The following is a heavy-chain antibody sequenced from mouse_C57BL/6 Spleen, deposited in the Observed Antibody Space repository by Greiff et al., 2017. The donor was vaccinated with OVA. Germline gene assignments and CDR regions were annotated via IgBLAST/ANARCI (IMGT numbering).Heavy chain of an antibody. Sequence: QVQLQQPGTELVKPGASVKLSCKASGYTFTSYWMHWVKQRPGQGLEWIGNINPSNGSTNYNEKFKSKATLTVDKSSSTAYMQLSSLTSEDSAVYYWAESDGSYGYWYFDVWGTGTTVTVSS. CDR1: GYTFTSYW. D-gene: IGHD1-1*02. J-gene: IGHJ1*03. CDR2: INPSNGST. V-gene: IGHV1-53*01. CDR3: AESDGSYGYWYFDV.